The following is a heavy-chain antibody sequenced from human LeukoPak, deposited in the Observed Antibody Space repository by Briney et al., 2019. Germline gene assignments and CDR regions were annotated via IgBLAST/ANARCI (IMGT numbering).Heavy chain of an antibody. Sequence: SQTLSLTCTVSGGSISSGSYYWSWIRQPAGKGLEWIGRIYTSGSTNYNPSLKSRVTISVDTSKNQFSLKLSSVTAADTAVYYCASSVDTAIHPNFDYWGQGTLVTVSS. CDR3: ASSVDTAIHPNFDY. CDR2: IYTSGST. D-gene: IGHD5-18*01. CDR1: GGSISSGSYY. J-gene: IGHJ4*02. V-gene: IGHV4-61*02.